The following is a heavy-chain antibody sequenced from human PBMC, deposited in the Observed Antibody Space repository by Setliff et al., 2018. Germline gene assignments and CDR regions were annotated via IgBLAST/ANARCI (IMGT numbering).Heavy chain of an antibody. CDR3: AKDGGDAQRVAGFFDY. CDR2: IRASGDTT. Sequence: GGSLRLSCAASGYTSSSYAMTGVRQAPGKGLEWVSIIRASGDTTYYADSVKGRFTISRDNSKNTLYLQMNSLRAEDTAVYYCAKDGGDAQRVAGFFDYWGQGTLVTVSS. J-gene: IGHJ4*02. CDR1: GYTSSSYA. D-gene: IGHD6-19*01. V-gene: IGHV3-23*01.